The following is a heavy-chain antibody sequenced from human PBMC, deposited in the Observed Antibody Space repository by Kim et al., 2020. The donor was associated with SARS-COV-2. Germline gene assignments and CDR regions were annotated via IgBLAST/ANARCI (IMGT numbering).Heavy chain of an antibody. V-gene: IGHV4-4*07. D-gene: IGHD2-2*02. CDR1: GGSISGFY. CDR3: ARSSSCESGTCYNLAWFGP. CDR2: IYSSGST. Sequence: SETLSLTCAVSGGSISGFYWSWIRQPAGKGLEWIGRIYSSGSTNYNPSLKSRVTMSLDTSKNQFSLKLTSVTAADTAVYFCARSSSCESGTCYNLAWFGP. J-gene: IGHJ5*02.